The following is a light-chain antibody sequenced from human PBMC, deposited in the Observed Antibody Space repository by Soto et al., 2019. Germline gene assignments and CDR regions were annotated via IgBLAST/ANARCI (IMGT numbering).Light chain of an antibody. V-gene: IGKV3D-15*01. J-gene: IGKJ5*01. Sequence: EIVMTQSPATLSASPGARGRRSCRARQSVSSYLAWYPQHPGQADRLTIYDACKRATGIPARFRGSGSWTDRTLTSSSLQSEDFAIYDCQQHNNWPPITFGQGAR. CDR1: QSVSSY. CDR2: DAC. CDR3: QQHNNWPPIT.